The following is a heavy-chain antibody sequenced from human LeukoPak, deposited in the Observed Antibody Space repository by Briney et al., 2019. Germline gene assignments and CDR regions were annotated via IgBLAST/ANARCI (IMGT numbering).Heavy chain of an antibody. CDR2: IDPNSGAP. Sequence: ASVKVSCKASGYTFTGYYMHWVRQAPGQGLEWMGWIDPNSGAPKYAQKFQGRVTMTRDTSSSTAYMELSSLRSDDTAVYFCARDGSGFYPFWGQGALVTVSS. CDR1: GYTFTGYY. V-gene: IGHV1-2*02. J-gene: IGHJ4*02. CDR3: ARDGSGFYPF. D-gene: IGHD3-3*01.